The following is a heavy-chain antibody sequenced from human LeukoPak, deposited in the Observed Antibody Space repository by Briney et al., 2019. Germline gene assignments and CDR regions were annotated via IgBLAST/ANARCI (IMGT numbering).Heavy chain of an antibody. J-gene: IGHJ4*02. D-gene: IGHD4-17*01. CDR3: ATYFYGEYGSYYFDY. CDR2: IYHSGTT. Sequence: PSGTLSLTCAVSGXFITNSHWWCCARQPPGKVLVGMGEIYHSGTTNYNPSLKSRVTMSVDNSKNQFSLKLSSVTAADTAVYYCATYFYGEYGSYYFDYWGQGTLVTVSS. V-gene: IGHV4-4*02. CDR1: GXFITNSHW.